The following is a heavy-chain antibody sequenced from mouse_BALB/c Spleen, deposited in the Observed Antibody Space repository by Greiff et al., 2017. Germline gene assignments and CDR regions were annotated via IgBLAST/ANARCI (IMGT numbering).Heavy chain of an antibody. D-gene: IGHD2-3*01. CDR1: GYSITSDYD. V-gene: IGHV3-2*02. CDR2: ISYSGST. CDR3: ARWGDGSVDY. J-gene: IGHJ4*01. Sequence: EVQLQQSGPGLVKPSQSLSLTCTVTGYSITSDYDWNWIRQFPGNKLEWMGYISYSGSTSYNPSLKSRISITRDTSKNQFFLQLNSVTTEDTATYYCARWGDGSVDYWGQGTSVTVSS.